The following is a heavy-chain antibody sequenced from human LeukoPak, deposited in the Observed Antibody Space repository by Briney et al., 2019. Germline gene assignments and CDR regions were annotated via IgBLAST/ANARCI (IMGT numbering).Heavy chain of an antibody. CDR1: GYTFTGYY. V-gene: IGHV1-8*02. Sequence: GASVKVSCKASGYTFTGYYMHWVRQAPGQGLEWMGRINPNSGNTGYAQKFQGRVTMTRNTSISTAYMELSSLRSEDTAVYYCARESDDYWGQGTLVTVSS. CDR2: INPNSGNT. J-gene: IGHJ4*02. D-gene: IGHD3-3*01. CDR3: ARESDDY.